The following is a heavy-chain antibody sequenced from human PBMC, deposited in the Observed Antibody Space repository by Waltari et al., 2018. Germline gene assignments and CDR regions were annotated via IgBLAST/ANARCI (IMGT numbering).Heavy chain of an antibody. CDR1: GGSISSSSYY. Sequence: QLQLQESGPGLVKPSETLSLTCTVSGGSISSSSYYWGWIRQPPGKGLEWIGSIYYSGSTYYNPSLKSRVTISVDTSNNQFSLKLSSVTAADTAVYYCRAWVDDFWSGYLEFDYWGQGTLVTVSS. V-gene: IGHV4-39*01. J-gene: IGHJ4*02. CDR2: IYYSGST. D-gene: IGHD3-3*01. CDR3: RAWVDDFWSGYLEFDY.